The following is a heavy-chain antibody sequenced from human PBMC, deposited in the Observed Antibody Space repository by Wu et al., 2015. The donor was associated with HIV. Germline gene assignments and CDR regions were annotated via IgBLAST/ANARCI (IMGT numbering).Heavy chain of an antibody. CDR2: INPNSGGT. J-gene: IGHJ4*02. CDR3: ARDRLQAVVPFDY. D-gene: IGHD3-22*01. CDR1: GYTFTGYY. V-gene: IGHV1-2*02. Sequence: QGQVVQSGAEVKKPGASVKVSCKASGYTFTGYYIHWVRQAPGQGLEWMGWINPNSGGTNYAQKFQGRVTMTRDTSISTAYMELSRLTSDDTAVYYCARDRLQAVVPFDYWGQGTLVTVSS.